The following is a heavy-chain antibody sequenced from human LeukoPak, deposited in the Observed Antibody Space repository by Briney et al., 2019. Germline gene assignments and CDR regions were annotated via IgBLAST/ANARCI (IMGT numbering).Heavy chain of an antibody. CDR2: INHSGST. Sequence: ETLSLTCAVYGGSFSGYYWSWIRQPPGKGLEWIGEINHSGSTNYNPSLKSRVTISVDTSKNQFSLKLSSVTAADTAVYYCARGLLVGAMYYFDYWGQGTLVTVSS. J-gene: IGHJ4*02. CDR1: GGSFSGYY. D-gene: IGHD1-26*01. V-gene: IGHV4-34*01. CDR3: ARGLLVGAMYYFDY.